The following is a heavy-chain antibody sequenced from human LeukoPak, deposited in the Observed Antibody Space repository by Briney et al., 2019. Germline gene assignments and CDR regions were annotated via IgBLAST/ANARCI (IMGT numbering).Heavy chain of an antibody. CDR3: ARGRGATVITNFDY. Sequence: GESLKISCKSSGYTFTGYWIGWVRQMPGKGLEWMGIISPGDSDTRYSPSFQGQVTMSADKSINTAYLQWGSLKASDTAMYYCARGRGATVITNFDYWGQGTLVTASS. CDR2: ISPGDSDT. J-gene: IGHJ4*02. CDR1: GYTFTGYW. D-gene: IGHD4-23*01. V-gene: IGHV5-51*01.